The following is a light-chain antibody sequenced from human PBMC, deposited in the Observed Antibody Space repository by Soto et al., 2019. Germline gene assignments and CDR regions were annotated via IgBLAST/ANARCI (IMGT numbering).Light chain of an antibody. V-gene: IGKV3-20*01. J-gene: IGKJ4*01. Sequence: EIVLAQSPGTQSLSPGERATLSCRASQSVSSGYLAWYQHKPGQAPRLLIYDASSRATGIPDRFSGSGSGTDFTLTISRLEPEDFAVYYCQQYGSSPAFGGGTKVEIK. CDR3: QQYGSSPA. CDR2: DAS. CDR1: QSVSSGY.